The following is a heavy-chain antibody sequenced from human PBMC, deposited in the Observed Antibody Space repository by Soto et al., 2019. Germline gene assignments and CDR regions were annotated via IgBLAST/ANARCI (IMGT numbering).Heavy chain of an antibody. D-gene: IGHD2-2*01. CDR2: IYYSGST. CDR3: ARAGPGGAYCSSTSCYALYYYYGMDV. Sequence: SETLSLTCTVSGGSISSGGYYWSWIRQHPGKGLEWIGYIYYSGSTYYNPSLKSRVTISVDTSKNQFSLKLSSVTAADTAVYYCARAGPGGAYCSSTSCYALYYYYGMDVWGQGTTVTVSS. V-gene: IGHV4-31*03. J-gene: IGHJ6*02. CDR1: GGSISSGGYY.